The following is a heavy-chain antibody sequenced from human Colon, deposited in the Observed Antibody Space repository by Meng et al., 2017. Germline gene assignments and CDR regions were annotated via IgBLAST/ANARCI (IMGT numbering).Heavy chain of an antibody. J-gene: IGHJ5*02. CDR1: GASVSSGDYY. Sequence: GQLQESGPGRVRPSETLSLTCPVSGASVSSGDYYWSWIRQPPGKGLEWLGYIYYTGNTNYNPSLKNRVTISLDTSNNQFSLKLTSMTAADAAIYYCARVNGDFDEAWFDPWGQGTLVTVSS. D-gene: IGHD2-21*02. V-gene: IGHV4-61*08. CDR3: ARVNGDFDEAWFDP. CDR2: IYYTGNT.